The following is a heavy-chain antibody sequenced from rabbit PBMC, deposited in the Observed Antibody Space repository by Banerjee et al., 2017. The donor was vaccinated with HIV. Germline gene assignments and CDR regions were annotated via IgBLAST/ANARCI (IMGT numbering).Heavy chain of an antibody. CDR1: GFDFSSSYY. V-gene: IGHV1S45*01. D-gene: IGHD6-1*01. CDR3: ARTAGHGADGYAHYFNL. J-gene: IGHJ4*01. Sequence: QEQLVESGGGLVQPEGSLTLTCKASGFDFSSSYYMCWVRQAPGKRPEWIACIYAGSSGSTYYASWAKGRFTISKTSSTTVTLQMTSLTAADTATYFCARTAGHGADGYAHYFNLWGPGTLVTVS. CDR2: IYAGSSGST.